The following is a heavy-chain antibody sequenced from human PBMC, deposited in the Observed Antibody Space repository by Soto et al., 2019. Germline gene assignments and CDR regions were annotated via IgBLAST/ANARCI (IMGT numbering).Heavy chain of an antibody. J-gene: IGHJ4*02. CDR1: GFTFSSYW. V-gene: IGHV3-7*01. CDR3: ARAHPEITMIVVVITYYVDY. CDR2: IKQDGSEK. D-gene: IGHD3-22*01. Sequence: GGSLRLSCAASGFTFSSYWMSWVRQAPGKGLEWVANIKQDGSEKYYVDSVKGRFTISRDNAKNSLYLQMNSLRAEDTAVYYCARAHPEITMIVVVITYYVDYWGQVTLVTVSS.